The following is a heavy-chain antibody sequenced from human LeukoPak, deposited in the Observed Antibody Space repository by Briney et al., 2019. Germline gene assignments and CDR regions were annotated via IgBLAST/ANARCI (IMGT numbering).Heavy chain of an antibody. CDR2: IDPGDTDT. Sequence: GESLKISCQSSGYSFTRNWIGWVRQMPGKGLEWMAIIDPGDTDTTKYSPSFEGHVTISVDTSVSTTYLHWNSLGTSDTAMYYCARQTAAHRGVDYWGQGTLVTVSS. D-gene: IGHD6-13*01. CDR3: ARQTAAHRGVDY. V-gene: IGHV5-51*01. CDR1: GYSFTRNW. J-gene: IGHJ4*02.